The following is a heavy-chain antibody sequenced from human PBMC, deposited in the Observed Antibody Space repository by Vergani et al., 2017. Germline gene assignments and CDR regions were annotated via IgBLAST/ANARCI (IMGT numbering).Heavy chain of an antibody. Sequence: EVQLLESGGGSAQPGESLRLSCVASGFTFTAHGLNWVRQAPGKGPEWVSTSSGSTGSTYYADSVKGRFSISRDNSKNTLYLQMSSLRAEDTAVYYCAKATIRGIPLGWGQGTLVTVSP. V-gene: IGHV3-23*01. D-gene: IGHD3-10*01. J-gene: IGHJ4*02. CDR1: GFTFTAHG. CDR3: AKATIRGIPLG. CDR2: SSGSTGST.